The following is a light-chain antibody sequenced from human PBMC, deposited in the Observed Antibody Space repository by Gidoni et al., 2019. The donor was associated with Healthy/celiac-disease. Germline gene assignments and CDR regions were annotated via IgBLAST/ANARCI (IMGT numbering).Light chain of an antibody. CDR2: DAA. CDR1: QRVISD. CDR3: QQRSNWPPGT. V-gene: IGKV3-11*01. J-gene: IGKJ4*02. Sequence: EILLTHSPATLSLSPGERATLSCRTSQRVISDLSWYQQKPGQAPRRLIYDAANRATGSPARVSGSGSATDFTLTISSLEPEDVAVYYCQQRSNWPPGTFGGGTKVEIK.